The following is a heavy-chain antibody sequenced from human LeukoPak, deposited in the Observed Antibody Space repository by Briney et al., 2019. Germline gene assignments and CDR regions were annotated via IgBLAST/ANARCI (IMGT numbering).Heavy chain of an antibody. D-gene: IGHD4-17*01. V-gene: IGHV4-59*01. J-gene: IGHJ5*02. CDR2: IYYSGST. Sequence: PSETLSLTCTVLGGSISSYYWTWIRQPPGKGLEWIGYIYYSGSTSYNPSLMRRVTFSVDTSRNQFSLRLTSVTAADTAVYYCASYDYGDYRKWFDPWGREPWSPSPQ. CDR1: GGSISSYY. CDR3: ASYDYGDYRKWFDP.